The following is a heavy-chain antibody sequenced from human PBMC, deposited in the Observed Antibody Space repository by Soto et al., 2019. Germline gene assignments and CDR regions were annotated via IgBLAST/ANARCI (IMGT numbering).Heavy chain of an antibody. J-gene: IGHJ4*02. CDR3: ARGQLPAATTCFDF. CDR1: GFTFSSYA. D-gene: IGHD2-15*01. Sequence: QVHLVESGGGVVQPGGSLRLSCAASGFTFSSYAIHWVRQATGKGLEWVAIIWFDGSNKYYADSVKGRFSISRDNSKNTLFLQMDSLRAEDTAVYYCARGQLPAATTCFDFWGQGTLVIVSS. CDR2: IWFDGSNK. V-gene: IGHV3-33*01.